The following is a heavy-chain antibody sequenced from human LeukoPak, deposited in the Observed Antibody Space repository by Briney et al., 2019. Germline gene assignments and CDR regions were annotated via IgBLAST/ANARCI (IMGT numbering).Heavy chain of an antibody. V-gene: IGHV4-59*01. J-gene: IGHJ3*02. CDR1: GGSISSYY. D-gene: IGHD1-26*01. CDR2: IYYSGST. Sequence: SETLSLTCTVSGGSISSYYWSWIRQPPGKGLEWIGYIYYSGSTNYNPSLKSRVTISVDTSKNQFSLKPSSVTAADTAVYYCARGGSYDAFDIWGQGTMVTVSS. CDR3: ARGGSYDAFDI.